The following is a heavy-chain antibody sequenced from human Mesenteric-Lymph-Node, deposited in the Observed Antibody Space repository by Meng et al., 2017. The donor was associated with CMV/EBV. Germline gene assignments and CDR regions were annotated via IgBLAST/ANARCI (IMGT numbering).Heavy chain of an antibody. D-gene: IGHD2-2*01. J-gene: IGHJ5*02. V-gene: IGHV1-2*02. CDR2: INPNSGGT. CDR1: GYTFTGYY. Sequence: ASVKVSCKASGYTFTGYYMHWVRQAPGQGLEWMGWINPNSGGTNYAQKFQGRVTMTRDTSISTAYMELSSLRSEDTAVYYCARDVVVPAAGNWFDPWGQGTLVTVSS. CDR3: ARDVVVPAAGNWFDP.